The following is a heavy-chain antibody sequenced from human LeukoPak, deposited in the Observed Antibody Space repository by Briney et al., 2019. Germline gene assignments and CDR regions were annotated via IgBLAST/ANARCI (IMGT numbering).Heavy chain of an antibody. V-gene: IGHV3-9*01. CDR3: ARDGTQWLSYYFDY. CDR2: ISWNSGSI. Sequence: PGGSLRLSCAASGFTFDDYAMHWVRQAPGKGLEWVSGISWNSGSIGYADSVKGRFTISRDNAKNSLYLQMNSLRAEDTAVYYCARDGTQWLSYYFDYWGQGTLVTVSS. CDR1: GFTFDDYA. J-gene: IGHJ4*02. D-gene: IGHD6-19*01.